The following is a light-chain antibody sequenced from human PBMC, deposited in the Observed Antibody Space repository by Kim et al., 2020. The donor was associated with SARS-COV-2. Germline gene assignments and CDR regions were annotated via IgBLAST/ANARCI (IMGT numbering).Light chain of an antibody. CDR3: SAWDSSLNGWV. Sequence: RQTATLTCPGNSNNVGNQGAAWLQQHQGHPPKLLSYRNNNRPSGISERLSASRSGNTASLTITGLQPEDEADYYCSAWDSSLNGWVFGGGTQLTVL. J-gene: IGLJ3*02. V-gene: IGLV10-54*01. CDR1: SNNVGNQG. CDR2: RNN.